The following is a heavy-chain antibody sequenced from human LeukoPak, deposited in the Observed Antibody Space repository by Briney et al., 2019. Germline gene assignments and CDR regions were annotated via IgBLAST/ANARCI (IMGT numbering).Heavy chain of an antibody. CDR2: ISYDGSNK. CDR3: AKERYKCFDY. Sequence: GGSLRLSCAASGFTFSSYGMHWVRQAPGKGLEWVAVISYDGSNKYYANSVKGRFTISRDNSKNTLYLQMNSLRAEDTAVYYCAKERYKCFDYWGQGTLVTVSS. V-gene: IGHV3-30*18. D-gene: IGHD1-14*01. J-gene: IGHJ4*02. CDR1: GFTFSSYG.